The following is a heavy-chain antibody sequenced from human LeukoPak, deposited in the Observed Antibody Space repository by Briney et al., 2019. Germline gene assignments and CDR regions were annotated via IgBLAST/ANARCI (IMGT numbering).Heavy chain of an antibody. CDR2: ISGGGSST. CDR1: GFSFSTYA. Sequence: GGSLRLSCAASGFSFSTYAMSWVRQAPGKGMEWVSTISGGGSSTFYADSVKGRFTISRDNSKNSLDLQMNSVRAEDTALYYCAKEKHVGGGHYRDYWGQGTLVTVSS. V-gene: IGHV3-23*01. D-gene: IGHD2-21*01. J-gene: IGHJ4*02. CDR3: AKEKHVGGGHYRDY.